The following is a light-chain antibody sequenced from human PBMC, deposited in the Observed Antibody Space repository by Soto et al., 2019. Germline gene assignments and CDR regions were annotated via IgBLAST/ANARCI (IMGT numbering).Light chain of an antibody. J-gene: IGKJ5*01. CDR1: QSISSW. Sequence: DIQMTQSPSTLSASVGDRVTITCRASQSISSWLAWYQQKPGKAPKLLIYDASSLESGVPDRFSGSASGTEFTLTISSLQSEDFAVYYCQQYNNWPRTFGQGTRLEIK. CDR3: QQYNNWPRT. CDR2: DAS. V-gene: IGKV1-5*01.